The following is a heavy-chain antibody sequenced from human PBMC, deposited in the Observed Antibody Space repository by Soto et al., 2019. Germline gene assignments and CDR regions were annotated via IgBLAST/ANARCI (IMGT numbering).Heavy chain of an antibody. CDR3: SRGSFGYYGP. CDR1: GFTFSSYA. J-gene: IGHJ5*02. D-gene: IGHD2-2*03. V-gene: IGHV3-23*01. Sequence: GGSLRLSCAASGFTFSSYAMSWVRQAPGKGLEWVSAISGSGGSTYYADSVKGRFTISRDDSASIAYLQMNSLKTEDSGLYYCSRGSFGYYGPWGPGTLVTVSS. CDR2: ISGSGGST.